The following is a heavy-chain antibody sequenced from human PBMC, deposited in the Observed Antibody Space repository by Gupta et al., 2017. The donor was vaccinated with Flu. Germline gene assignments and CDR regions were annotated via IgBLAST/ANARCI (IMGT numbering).Heavy chain of an antibody. J-gene: IGHJ4*02. CDR3: ARGAAYCTNGVCSWGYYFEF. Sequence: QVHLVPSGAEVQKPGASVTVFFKAPALAFTKSARYWGRPAPGQRLEWMGRINAADGNTKYSQKFQDRVTITRDTSASTAYLELSSLRSEDTAVYYCARGAAYCTNGVCSWGYYFEFWGQGTLVTVSS. V-gene: IGHV1-3*01. CDR2: INAADGNT. D-gene: IGHD2-8*01. CDR1: ALAFTKSA.